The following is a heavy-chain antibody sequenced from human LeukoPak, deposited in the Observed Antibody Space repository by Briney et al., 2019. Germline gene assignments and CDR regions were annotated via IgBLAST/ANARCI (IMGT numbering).Heavy chain of an antibody. D-gene: IGHD3-10*01. V-gene: IGHV3-21*01. J-gene: IGHJ4*02. Sequence: GGSLRLSCATSGFTLSSYAMNWVRQAPGKGLEWVSGITGSSDKTFYADSVKGRFTISRDNAKNSLYLQMNSLRAEDTAVYYCARVRGSGSYEGNFDYWGQGTLVTVSS. CDR2: ITGSSDKT. CDR3: ARVRGSGSYEGNFDY. CDR1: GFTLSSYA.